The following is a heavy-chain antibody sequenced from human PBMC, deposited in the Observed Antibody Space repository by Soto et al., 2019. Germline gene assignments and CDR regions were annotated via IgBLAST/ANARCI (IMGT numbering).Heavy chain of an antibody. V-gene: IGHV1-2*04. D-gene: IGHD5-12*01. J-gene: IGHJ6*02. CDR3: ARDEWGDGYNPGVDYGMDV. CDR1: GYTFTGYY. CDR2: INPNSGGT. Sequence: QVQLVQFGAEVKKPGASVKVSCKASGYTFTGYYMHWVRQAPGQGLEWMGWINPNSGGTNYAQKCQGWVTMTRDTSISTAYMELSRLRSDDTAVYYCARDEWGDGYNPGVDYGMDVWGQGSTVTVSS.